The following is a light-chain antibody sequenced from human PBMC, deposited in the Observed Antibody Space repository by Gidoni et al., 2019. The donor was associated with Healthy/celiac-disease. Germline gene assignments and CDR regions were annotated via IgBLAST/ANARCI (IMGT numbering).Light chain of an antibody. Sequence: QSALTQPASVSGSPGQSLTISCTGTSSDVGSYNLVSWYQRQPGKAPKLMIYEGSKRPSGVSNRFSGSKSGNTASLTISGLQAEDEADYYCRSYAGSSTLVFGGGTKLTVL. J-gene: IGLJ2*01. CDR3: RSYAGSSTLV. CDR1: SSDVGSYNL. CDR2: EGS. V-gene: IGLV2-23*01.